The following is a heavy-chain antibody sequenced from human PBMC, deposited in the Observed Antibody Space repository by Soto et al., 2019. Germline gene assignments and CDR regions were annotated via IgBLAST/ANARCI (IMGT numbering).Heavy chain of an antibody. V-gene: IGHV3-48*01. J-gene: IGHJ4*02. CDR1: GFTFSSYS. Sequence: GGSLRLSCAASGFTFSSYSMNWVRQAPWKGLEWVSYISSSSSTIYYADSVKGRFTISRDNAKNSLYLQMNSLRAEDTAVYYCARGYYDSSGYYWVFDYWGQGTLVTVSS. CDR3: ARGYYDSSGYYWVFDY. D-gene: IGHD3-22*01. CDR2: ISSSSSTI.